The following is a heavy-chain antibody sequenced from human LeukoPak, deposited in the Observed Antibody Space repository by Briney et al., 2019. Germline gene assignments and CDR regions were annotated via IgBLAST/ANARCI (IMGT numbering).Heavy chain of an antibody. V-gene: IGHV3-30-3*01. D-gene: IGHD6-13*01. CDR3: ARDILPWAAAGTGEDFDY. J-gene: IGHJ4*02. Sequence: PGGSLRLSCAASGFTFSSYAMHWVRQAPGKGLEWVAVISYDGSNKYYADSVKGRFTISRDNSKNTLYLQMNSLRAEDTAVYYCARDILPWAAAGTGEDFDYWGQGTLVTVSS. CDR2: ISYDGSNK. CDR1: GFTFSSYA.